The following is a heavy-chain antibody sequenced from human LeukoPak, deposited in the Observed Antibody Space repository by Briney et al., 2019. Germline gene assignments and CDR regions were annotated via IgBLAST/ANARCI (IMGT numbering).Heavy chain of an antibody. CDR3: ARDYRLFGVIMDY. V-gene: IGHV3-48*03. Sequence: GGSLRLSCAASGFIFSNYEMNWVRQATGKGVEGVSYISSSGSPIYYGDSVKGRFTVSRDNAKNSLYLQMNSLRAEDTAIYYCARDYRLFGVIMDYWGQGTLVTVSS. CDR1: GFIFSNYE. D-gene: IGHD3-3*01. J-gene: IGHJ4*02. CDR2: ISSSGSPI.